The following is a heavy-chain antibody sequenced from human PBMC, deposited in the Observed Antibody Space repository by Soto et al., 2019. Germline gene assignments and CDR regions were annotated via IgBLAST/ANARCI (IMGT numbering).Heavy chain of an antibody. V-gene: IGHV3-48*02. J-gene: IGHJ3*02. CDR1: GFTFSSYS. CDR2: ISSSSSTI. D-gene: IGHD3-22*01. CDR3: ARDPYYYDSSGYFGDAFDI. Sequence: VSLRLSCAASGFTFSSYSMNWVRQAPGKGLEWVSYISSSSSTIYYADSVKGRFTISRDNAKNSLYLQMNSLRDEDTAVYYCARDPYYYDSSGYFGDAFDIWGQGTMVTVSS.